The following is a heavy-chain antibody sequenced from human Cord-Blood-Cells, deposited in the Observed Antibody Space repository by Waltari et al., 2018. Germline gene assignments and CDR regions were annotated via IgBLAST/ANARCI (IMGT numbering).Heavy chain of an antibody. Sequence: EVQLVESGGGLVQPGGSLRLSCAASGFTFSSYWMSWVREAPGKGLEWVANIKQVGSNKEYVDSWKGRFTISRDNAKNSLYVQMNSLRAEDTAVYYCAIVCCGDCYDAFDIWGQGTMVTVSS. CDR2: IKQVGSNK. D-gene: IGHD2-21*02. CDR1: GFTFSSYW. V-gene: IGHV3-7*01. CDR3: AIVCCGDCYDAFDI. J-gene: IGHJ3*02.